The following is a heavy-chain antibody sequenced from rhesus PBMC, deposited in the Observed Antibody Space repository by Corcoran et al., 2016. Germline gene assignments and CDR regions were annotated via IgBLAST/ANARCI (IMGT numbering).Heavy chain of an antibody. CDR1: GFSISTSGMG. V-gene: IGHV2-174*01. CDR2: IYWVDDK. CDR3: ARSRAYCTGSGCYGNAFDF. Sequence: VTLKESGPALVKPTQTLTLTCTFSGFSISTSGMGVGWLRQPPGKALEWLALIYWVDDKYYSTSLKSRLTISKDTSKNQVVLTMTNMDPVDTGTYYCARSRAYCTGSGCYGNAFDFWGQGLRVTVSS. J-gene: IGHJ3*01. D-gene: IGHD2-21*01.